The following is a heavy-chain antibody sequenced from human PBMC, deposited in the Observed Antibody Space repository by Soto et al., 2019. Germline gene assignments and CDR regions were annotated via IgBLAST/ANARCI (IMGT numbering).Heavy chain of an antibody. V-gene: IGHV3-30*18. CDR2: ISYDGSNK. CDR3: AKDNCSGGSCYVLLSY. CDR1: GFTYSSYG. Sequence: QVQLVESGGGVVQPGRSLRLSCAASGFTYSSYGMHWVRQAPGKGLEWVAVISYDGSNKYYADSVKGRFTISRDNSKNTLYLHMNSLRAEDTAVYYCAKDNCSGGSCYVLLSYWGQGTLVSVSS. D-gene: IGHD2-15*01. J-gene: IGHJ4*02.